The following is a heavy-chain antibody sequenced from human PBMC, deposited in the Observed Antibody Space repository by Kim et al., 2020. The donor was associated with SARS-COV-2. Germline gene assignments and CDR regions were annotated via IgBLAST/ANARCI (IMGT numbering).Heavy chain of an antibody. Sequence: GGSLRLSCAASGFTFSDYYMSWIRQAPGKGLEWVSYISSSGSTIYYADSVKGRFTISRDNAKNSLYLQMNSLRAEDTAVYYCARDPPLGITMILQQVVGDFDLWGRGTLVTVSS. CDR3: ARDPPLGITMILQQVVGDFDL. D-gene: IGHD3-22*01. V-gene: IGHV3-11*04. J-gene: IGHJ2*01. CDR2: ISSSGSTI. CDR1: GFTFSDYY.